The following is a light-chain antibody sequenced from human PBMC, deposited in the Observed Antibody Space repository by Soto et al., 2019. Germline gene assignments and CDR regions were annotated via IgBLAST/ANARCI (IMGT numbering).Light chain of an antibody. J-gene: IGKJ2*01. Sequence: EIVLTQSPGTLSLSPGERATLSCRASQSVSSSYLAWYQQKPGQAPRLLIYGASSRATGIPDRFSGSGSGKDFTLPIRKLEAEDFAVYYCQQYGSSPYTFGQGTKLEIK. CDR1: QSVSSSY. V-gene: IGKV3-20*01. CDR3: QQYGSSPYT. CDR2: GAS.